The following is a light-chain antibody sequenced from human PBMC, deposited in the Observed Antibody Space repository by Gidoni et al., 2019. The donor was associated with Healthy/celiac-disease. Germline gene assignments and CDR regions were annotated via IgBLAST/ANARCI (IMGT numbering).Light chain of an antibody. CDR3: QVWDSSSDHPGVV. CDR1: NIGSKS. J-gene: IGLJ2*01. CDR2: YDS. V-gene: IGLV3-21*04. Sequence: SYVLTPPPPVSLAPGQTARITCGGNNIGSKSVHWYQQKPGQAPVRVIYYDSDRPSGIPERFSGSNSGNTATLTISRVEAGDEADYYCQVWDSSSDHPGVVFGGGTKLTVL.